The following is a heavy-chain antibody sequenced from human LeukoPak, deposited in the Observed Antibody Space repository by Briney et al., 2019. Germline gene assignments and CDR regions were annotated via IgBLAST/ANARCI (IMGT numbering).Heavy chain of an antibody. CDR1: GFPSSSYW. D-gene: IGHD5-24*01. CDR2: IKQDGSKK. V-gene: IGHV3-7*04. Sequence: GGSLRLSCVASGFPSSSYWMTWVCQAPGKGLEWVANIKQDGSKKSYVDSVKGRFTISRDNAKNSLYLQMNSLRAEDTAIYYCTRVGYIDEGIDYWGQGTLVTVSS. J-gene: IGHJ4*02. CDR3: TRVGYIDEGIDY.